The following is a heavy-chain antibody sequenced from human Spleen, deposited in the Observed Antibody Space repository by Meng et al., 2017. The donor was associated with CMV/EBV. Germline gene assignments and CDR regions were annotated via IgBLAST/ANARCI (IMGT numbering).Heavy chain of an antibody. CDR3: ARAPERGPYGVDV. J-gene: IGHJ6*02. V-gene: IGHV1-24*01. Sequence: ASVKVSCKVSGYTLADAPMHWVRQAPGKGLEWMGGFDSKDRETTFAQKFKGRVTVTEDTSSDTTYMELTSLRSDDTAVYYCARAPERGPYGVDVWGQGTTVTVSS. CDR2: FDSKDRET. CDR1: GYTLADAP.